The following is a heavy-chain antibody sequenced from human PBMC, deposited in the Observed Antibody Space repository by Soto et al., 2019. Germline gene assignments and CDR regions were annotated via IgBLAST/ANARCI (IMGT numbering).Heavy chain of an antibody. CDR2: IIPIFGTA. D-gene: IGHD3-9*01. V-gene: IGHV1-69*13. CDR1: GGTFSSYA. CDR3: ARDLTYYDILPGYYKRSFFDY. Sequence: ASVKVSCKASGGTFSSYAISWVRQAPGQGLEWMGGIIPIFGTANYAQKFQGRVTITADESTSTAYMELSSLRSEDTAVYYCARDLTYYDILPGYYKRSFFDYWGQGTLVTVSS. J-gene: IGHJ4*02.